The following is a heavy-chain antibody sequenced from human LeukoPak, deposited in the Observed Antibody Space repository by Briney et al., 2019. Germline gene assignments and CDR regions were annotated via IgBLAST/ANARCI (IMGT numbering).Heavy chain of an antibody. Sequence: GGSLRLSCAASGFTFSSYTMNWVRQAPGKGLEWVSSISASGGSTNYADSVKGRFTISRDNSKNTVYLQMNSLRAEDTAVYYCAKVMKGSERLTMVRGVIIKTAGLYYMDVWGKGTTVTVSS. J-gene: IGHJ6*03. V-gene: IGHV3-23*01. D-gene: IGHD3-10*01. CDR3: AKVMKGSERLTMVRGVIIKTAGLYYMDV. CDR2: ISASGGST. CDR1: GFTFSSYT.